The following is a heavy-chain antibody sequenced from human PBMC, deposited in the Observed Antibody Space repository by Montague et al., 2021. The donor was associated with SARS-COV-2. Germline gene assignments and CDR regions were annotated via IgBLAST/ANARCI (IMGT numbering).Heavy chain of an antibody. CDR2: IKNSGST. D-gene: IGHD2-2*02. CDR3: ACLTLGYCSSSSCYNEWFDP. J-gene: IGHJ5*02. V-gene: IGHV4-34*01. CDR1: GGSFSGYY. Sequence: SETLSLTCAVYGGSFSGYYWSWIRHPQGEGMEWNGEIKNSGSTNYNPYPKSRVTISVDTSKNQFSLKLSSVTAADTDVYYCACLTLGYCSSSSCYNEWFDPWGQGTPVTVSS.